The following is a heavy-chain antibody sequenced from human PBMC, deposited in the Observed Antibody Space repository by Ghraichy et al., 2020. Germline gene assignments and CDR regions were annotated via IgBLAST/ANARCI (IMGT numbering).Heavy chain of an antibody. CDR1: GGSVNTYY. D-gene: IGHD3-3*01. CDR2: IYYTGST. V-gene: IGHV4-59*02. J-gene: IGHJ5*02. CDR3: ARAPYYNVWSGYFDNWFDP. Sequence: SETLSLTCTVSGGSVNTYYWSWIRQPPGKGLEYIGYIYYTGSTSYNPSLKSRVTMSVDTSKNLVSLKLNSATAADTAVYYCARAPYYNVWSGYFDNWFDPWGQGTLVTVSS.